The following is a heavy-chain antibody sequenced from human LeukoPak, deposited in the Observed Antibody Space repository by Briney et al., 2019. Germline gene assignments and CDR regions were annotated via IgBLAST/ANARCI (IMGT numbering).Heavy chain of an antibody. CDR1: GFTFSNAW. Sequence: GGSLRLSCAASGFTFSNAWMSWVRQAPGKGLEWVGRIKSKTDGGTTDYAAPVKGRFTISRDDSKDTLYLQMNSLKTEDTAVYYCTTPLEGFLEWLFPQNPWGQGTLVTVSS. J-gene: IGHJ5*02. D-gene: IGHD3-3*01. CDR2: IKSKTDGGTT. CDR3: TTPLEGFLEWLFPQNP. V-gene: IGHV3-15*01.